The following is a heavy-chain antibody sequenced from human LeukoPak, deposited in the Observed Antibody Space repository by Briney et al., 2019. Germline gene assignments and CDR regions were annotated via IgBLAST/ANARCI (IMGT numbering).Heavy chain of an antibody. CDR3: ARDTGSGWFDY. CDR2: IHHSGST. Sequence: SQTLSLTCTVSGGSISSGDYYWSWIRQPPGKGLEWIGYIHHSGSTYYNPSLKSRVTISVDTYKNQFSLKLSSVTAADTAVYYCARDTGSGWFDYWGQGTLVTVSS. J-gene: IGHJ4*02. V-gene: IGHV4-30-4*01. D-gene: IGHD6-19*01. CDR1: GGSISSGDYY.